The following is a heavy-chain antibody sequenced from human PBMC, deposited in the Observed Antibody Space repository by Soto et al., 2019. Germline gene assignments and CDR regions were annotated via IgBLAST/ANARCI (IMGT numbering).Heavy chain of an antibody. J-gene: IGHJ2*01. D-gene: IGHD2-15*01. CDR3: ASGNLGYCSGGSCYSRWYFDL. CDR1: GYTFTSYG. V-gene: IGHV1-18*04. CDR2: ISAYNGNT. Sequence: QVQLVQSGAEVKKPGASVKVSCKASGYTFTSYGISWVRQAPGQGLEWMGWISAYNGNTNYAQKLQGRVTMTTDTSTSTAYMELRSLRSDDTAVYYGASGNLGYCSGGSCYSRWYFDLWGRGTLVTVSS.